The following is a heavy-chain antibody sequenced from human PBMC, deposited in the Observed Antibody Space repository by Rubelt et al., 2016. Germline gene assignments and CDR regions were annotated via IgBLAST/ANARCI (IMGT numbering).Heavy chain of an antibody. J-gene: IGHJ4*02. V-gene: IGHV3-7*01. D-gene: IGHD4-23*01. CDR2: IKQDGSDK. CDR3: VRGGNSQFDY. CDR1: GFTFSTYA. Sequence: VQLVESGGGVVQPGRSLRLSCVGSGFTFSTYAIHWVRQAPGRGLEWVANIKQDGSDKFYVDSVKGRFTISKDNAKNSLYLQMDTLRVEDTAVYYCVRGGNSQFDYWGQGTLVTVSS.